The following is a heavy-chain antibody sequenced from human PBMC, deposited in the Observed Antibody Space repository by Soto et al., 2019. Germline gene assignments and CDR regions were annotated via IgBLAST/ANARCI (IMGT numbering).Heavy chain of an antibody. Sequence: QVQLVQSGAEVKKPGASVKVSCKASGYTFTSYAMHWVRQAPGQRLEWMGWLNAGNGNTKYSQKFQGRVTITRDTSASTAYMELSSLRSEDTAVYYCARFHYDSSGYRRFDYWGQGTLVTVSS. D-gene: IGHD3-22*01. CDR1: GYTFTSYA. J-gene: IGHJ4*02. V-gene: IGHV1-3*01. CDR2: LNAGNGNT. CDR3: ARFHYDSSGYRRFDY.